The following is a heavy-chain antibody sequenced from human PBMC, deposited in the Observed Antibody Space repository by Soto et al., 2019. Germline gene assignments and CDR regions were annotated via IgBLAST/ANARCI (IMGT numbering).Heavy chain of an antibody. CDR2: VYYSGST. CDR1: GGSIGGYY. J-gene: IGHJ4*02. CDR3: AKYRRTDAEGYRLDF. V-gene: IGHV4-59*01. Sequence: SETLSLTCTLSGGSIGGYYWSWIRQPPGKGLEWIGYVYYSGSTKYNPSLESRVTISVDMSNNQFSLMLTSVTAADTAVYYCAKYRRTDAEGYRLDFWGQGTLVTVSS. D-gene: IGHD5-12*01.